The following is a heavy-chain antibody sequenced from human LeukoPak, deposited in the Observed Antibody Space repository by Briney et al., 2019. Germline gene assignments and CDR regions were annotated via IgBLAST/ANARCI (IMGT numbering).Heavy chain of an antibody. CDR2: IIPIFGTA. CDR1: GGTFSSYA. Sequence: ASVKVSCKASGGTFSSYAISWVRQAPGQGLEWMGGIIPIFGTANYAQKFQGRVTITTDESTSTAYMELSSLRSEDTAVYYCARGAAAAGTSEYFQHWGQGTLVTVSS. D-gene: IGHD6-13*01. CDR3: ARGAAAAGTSEYFQH. V-gene: IGHV1-69*05. J-gene: IGHJ1*01.